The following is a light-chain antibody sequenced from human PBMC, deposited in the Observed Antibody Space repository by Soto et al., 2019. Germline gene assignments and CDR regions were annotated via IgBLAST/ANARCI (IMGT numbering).Light chain of an antibody. J-gene: IGKJ4*01. CDR1: QGISSY. CDR2: KAS. V-gene: IGKV1-5*03. CDR3: QQYNSYSPLT. Sequence: IQLTQSPSSLSASAGDRVTITCRASQGISSYLAWYQQKPGKAPNLLIYKASRLETGVPSRFSGSGSGTEFTLTISFLQPDDFATYYCQQYNSYSPLTFGGGTKVDIK.